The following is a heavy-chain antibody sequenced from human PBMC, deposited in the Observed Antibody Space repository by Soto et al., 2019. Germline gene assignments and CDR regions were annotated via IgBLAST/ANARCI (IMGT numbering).Heavy chain of an antibody. CDR1: GGSISSSSYY. CDR2: IYYSGST. Sequence: LSLTCTVSGGSISSSSYYWGWIRQPPGKGLEWIGSIYYSGSTYYNPSLKSRVTISVDTSKNQFSLHLNSVTPEDTAVYYCARDQTYNNWSKWFDPWGQGTLVTVSS. V-gene: IGHV4-39*02. CDR3: ARDQTYNNWSKWFDP. D-gene: IGHD1-1*01. J-gene: IGHJ5*02.